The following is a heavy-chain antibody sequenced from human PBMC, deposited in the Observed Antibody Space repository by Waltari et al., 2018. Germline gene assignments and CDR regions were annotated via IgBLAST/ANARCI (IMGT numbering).Heavy chain of an antibody. CDR3: AAYGSGSSVVY. D-gene: IGHD3-10*01. J-gene: IGHJ4*02. CDR2: IYYSGST. V-gene: IGHV4-59*01. CDR1: GGSISSYY. Sequence: QVQLQESGPGLVKPSETLSLTCTVSGGSISSYYWSWIRQPPGKGLEWIGYIYYSGSTNYNPSLKSRVTISVDTSKNQFSLKLSSVTAADMAVYYCAAYGSGSSVVYWGQGTLVTVSS.